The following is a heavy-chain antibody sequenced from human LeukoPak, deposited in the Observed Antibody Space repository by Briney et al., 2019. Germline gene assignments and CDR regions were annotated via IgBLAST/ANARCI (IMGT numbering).Heavy chain of an antibody. CDR3: ATEGFYF. CDR2: ISRSGDIT. J-gene: IGHJ4*02. Sequence: GGSLRLSCAASGAAFSKYGMKGVRQAAGAGLEYISGISRSGDITHYADSVKGRFTISRDNVKNTLYLQMNSLRAEDTALYYCATEGFYFWGPGTQVTVSS. V-gene: IGHV3-23*01. CDR1: GAAFSKYG.